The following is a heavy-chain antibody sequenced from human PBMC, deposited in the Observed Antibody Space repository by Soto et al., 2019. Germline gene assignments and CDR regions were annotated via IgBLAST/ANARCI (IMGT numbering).Heavy chain of an antibody. CDR3: AKDSNKYSSSLRGRYFDY. Sequence: GGSLRLSCAASGLTSGIYDISWVRQAPGKGLEWVSVISTGGVPYYADSVKGRFTISRDNSKNTLFLQMNSLGAEDTAVYYCAKDSNKYSSSLRGRYFDYWGQGIGVTVSS. V-gene: IGHV3-23*01. D-gene: IGHD4-4*01. CDR1: GLTSGIYD. CDR2: ISTGGVP. J-gene: IGHJ4*02.